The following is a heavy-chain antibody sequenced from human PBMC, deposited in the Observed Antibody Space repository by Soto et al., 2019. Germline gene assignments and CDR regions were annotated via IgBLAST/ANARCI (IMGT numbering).Heavy chain of an antibody. CDR2: IIPIFGTA. CDR1: EGTFSSYA. D-gene: IGHD6-13*01. Sequence: ASVKVSCKASEGTFSSYAISWVRQAPGQGLEWMGGIIPIFGTANYAQKFQGRVTITADESTSTAYMELSSLRSEDTAVYYCARGPQAGSFDYWGQGTLVTVSS. V-gene: IGHV1-69*13. CDR3: ARGPQAGSFDY. J-gene: IGHJ4*02.